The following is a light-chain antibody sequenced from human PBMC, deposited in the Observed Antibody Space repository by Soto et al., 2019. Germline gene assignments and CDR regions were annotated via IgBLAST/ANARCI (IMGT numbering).Light chain of an antibody. CDR2: KVS. J-gene: IGKJ2*01. V-gene: IGKV2-30*01. CDR3: MQGTHWPPYT. CDR1: QSLAYSDGNTY. Sequence: DVVMTQSPLSLPVTLGQPASISCRSSQSLAYSDGNTYLNWFQQRPGQSLRRLIYKVSNRDSGVPERFSGSGSGTDFTLKISRVEADDVGVYYCMQGTHWPPYTFGQGTKLEIK.